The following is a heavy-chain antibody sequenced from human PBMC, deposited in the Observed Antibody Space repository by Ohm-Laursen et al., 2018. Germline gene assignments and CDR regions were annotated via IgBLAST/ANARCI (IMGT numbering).Heavy chain of an antibody. D-gene: IGHD3-22*01. CDR3: AKRGSGYYDWFDP. CDR1: GFTFSSYG. CDR2: IWHDGSNK. V-gene: IGHV3-33*06. J-gene: IGHJ5*02. Sequence: SLRLSCTASGFTFSSYGMNWVRQAPGKGLEWVAVIWHDGSNKYYEDSVKGRFSISRDNSKNTLYLQMNSLRAEDTGVYYCAKRGSGYYDWFDPWGQGTLVTVSS.